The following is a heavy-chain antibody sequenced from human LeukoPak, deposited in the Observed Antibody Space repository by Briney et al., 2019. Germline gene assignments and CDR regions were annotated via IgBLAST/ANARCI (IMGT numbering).Heavy chain of an antibody. D-gene: IGHD2-2*01. V-gene: IGHV1-69*04. CDR3: ASSFGVVPAATNYYFDY. CDR1: GGTFSSYA. CDR2: IIPILGIA. J-gene: IGHJ4*02. Sequence: ASVKVSCKASGGTFSSYAISWVRQAPGQGLEWMGRIIPILGIANYAQKFQGRVTITADKSTSTAYMELSSLRSEDTAVYYCASSFGVVPAATNYYFDYWGQGTLVTASS.